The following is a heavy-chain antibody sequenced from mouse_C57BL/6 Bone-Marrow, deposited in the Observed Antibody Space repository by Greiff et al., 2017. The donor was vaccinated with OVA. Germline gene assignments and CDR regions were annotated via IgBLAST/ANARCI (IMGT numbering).Heavy chain of an antibody. Sequence: QVQLQQPGAELVMPGASVKLSCKASGYTFTSYWMHWVKQRPGQGLEWIGEIDPSDSYTNYNQKFKGKSTLTVDKSSSTAYMQLSSRTSEDSAVYYCAITTVVPNYYAMDYWGQGTSVTVSS. J-gene: IGHJ4*01. CDR1: GYTFTSYW. CDR3: AITTVVPNYYAMDY. CDR2: IDPSDSYT. D-gene: IGHD1-1*01. V-gene: IGHV1-69*01.